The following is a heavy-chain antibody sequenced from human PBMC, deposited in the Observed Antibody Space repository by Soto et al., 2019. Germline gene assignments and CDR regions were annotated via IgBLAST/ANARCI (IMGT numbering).Heavy chain of an antibody. V-gene: IGHV4-4*02. CDR1: GGSISSSNW. D-gene: IGHD6-19*01. CDR2: IYHSGST. Sequence: QVQLQESGPGLVKPSGTLSLTCAVSGGSISSSNWWSWVRQPPGKGLEWIGEIYHSGSTNYNPSLKSRVTISVDKSKNQFSLKLSSVTAADTAVYYCATLPSGIAVAGPAPHYYYGMDVWGQGTTVTVSS. CDR3: ATLPSGIAVAGPAPHYYYGMDV. J-gene: IGHJ6*02.